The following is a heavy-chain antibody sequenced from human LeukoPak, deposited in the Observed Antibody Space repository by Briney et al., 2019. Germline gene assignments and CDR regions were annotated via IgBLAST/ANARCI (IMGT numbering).Heavy chain of an antibody. CDR2: VYHSGST. D-gene: IGHD3-22*01. CDR3: ARDQKEKWVDYYDSSGYSAYYYYYMDV. J-gene: IGHJ6*03. Sequence: SETLSLTCAVSGGSLSSSNWWSWVRQPPGKGLEWIGEVYHSGSTNYNPSLRSRVTISVDRSKNQFSLKLSSVTAADTAVYYCARDQKEKWVDYYDSSGYSAYYYYYMDVWGKGTTVTISS. V-gene: IGHV4-4*02. CDR1: GGSLSSSNW.